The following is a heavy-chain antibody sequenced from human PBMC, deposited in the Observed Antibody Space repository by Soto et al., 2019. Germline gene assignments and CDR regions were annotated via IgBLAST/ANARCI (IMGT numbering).Heavy chain of an antibody. J-gene: IGHJ5*02. V-gene: IGHV4-59*01. Sequence: QVQLQESGPGLVKPSETLSLTCTVSGGSISSYYWGWIRQPPGKGLEWIGYIYYSGSTNYNPSLKSRVSITVDTSKKQCSLKLRSVTAADTAVYYCARGVNLFDPWGQGTLVTVSS. CDR1: GGSISSYY. CDR2: IYYSGST. CDR3: ARGVNLFDP.